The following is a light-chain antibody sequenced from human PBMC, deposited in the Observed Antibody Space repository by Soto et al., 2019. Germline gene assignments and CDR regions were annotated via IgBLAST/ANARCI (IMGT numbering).Light chain of an antibody. Sequence: EIVMTRSPPTFSVSPLERGSLYRRASQTISRNLAWYQQRPGKAPRRLMFGASTRAPGLPARFSGSGSGTDFPLTISGLQSEDSAVYFCQQYNNWPFYFGQGTRLEI. V-gene: IGKV3-15*01. CDR3: QQYNNWPFY. CDR1: QTISRN. CDR2: GAS. J-gene: IGKJ5*01.